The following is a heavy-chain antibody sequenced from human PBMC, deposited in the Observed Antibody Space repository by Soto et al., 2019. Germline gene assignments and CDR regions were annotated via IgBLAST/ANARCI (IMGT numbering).Heavy chain of an antibody. CDR3: ARDMDARYTNGWYHYFDY. CDR1: GFTFGTYA. D-gene: IGHD2-15*01. CDR2: ISSSGGST. Sequence: PGGSLRLSCAASGFTFGTYAMSWVRQAPGKGLEWVSSISSSGGSTYYADSVKGRFTISRDNSKNTLFLQMNSLRAEDTAVYYCARDMDARYTNGWYHYFDYWGQGTLVTVSS. J-gene: IGHJ4*02. V-gene: IGHV3-23*01.